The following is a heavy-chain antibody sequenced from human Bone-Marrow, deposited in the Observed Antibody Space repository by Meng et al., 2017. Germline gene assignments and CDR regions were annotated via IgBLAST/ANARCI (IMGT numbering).Heavy chain of an antibody. V-gene: IGHV1-69*06. Sequence: SVKVSCKASGGTFSSYAISWVRQAPGQGLERMGGIIPIFGTANYAQKFQGRVTITADKSTSTAYMELSSLRSEDTAVYYCARDRHSYGRTQEPCCFYYYYYGMDVWGQGTTVTVSS. D-gene: IGHD5-18*01. CDR2: IIPIFGTA. CDR1: GGTFSSYA. J-gene: IGHJ6*02. CDR3: ARDRHSYGRTQEPCCFYYYYYGMDV.